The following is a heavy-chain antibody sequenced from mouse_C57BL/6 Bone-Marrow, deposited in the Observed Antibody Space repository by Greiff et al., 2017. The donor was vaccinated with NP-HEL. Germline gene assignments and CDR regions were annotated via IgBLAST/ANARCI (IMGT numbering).Heavy chain of an antibody. J-gene: IGHJ4*01. V-gene: IGHV1-15*01. CDR2: IAPETGGT. Sequence: QVQLQQSGAELVRPGASVTLSCKASGYTFPDYEMHWVKQTPVHGLEWIGAIAPETGGTAFNQKFKGKAILTADKSSSTAYMELRSLTSEDSAVYYCTRKDFITTVVDAMDYWGQGTSVTVSS. CDR1: GYTFPDYE. CDR3: TRKDFITTVVDAMDY. D-gene: IGHD1-1*01.